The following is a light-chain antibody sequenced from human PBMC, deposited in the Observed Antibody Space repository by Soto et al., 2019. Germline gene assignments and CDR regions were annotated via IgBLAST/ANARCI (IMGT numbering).Light chain of an antibody. CDR2: DVS. V-gene: IGLV2-14*01. J-gene: IGLJ1*01. CDR3: SSYTCCSAGF. Sequence: QSALTQPASVSGSPGQSITISCTGTSSDVGGYNYVSWYQQHPGKAPKLMIYDVSNRPSGVSNRFSGSKSGNTASLTISGLQAEDEADYYCSSYTCCSAGFFGTGTKVTVL. CDR1: SSDVGGYNY.